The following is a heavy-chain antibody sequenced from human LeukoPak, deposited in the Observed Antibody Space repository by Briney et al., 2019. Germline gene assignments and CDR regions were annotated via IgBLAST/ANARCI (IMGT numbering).Heavy chain of an antibody. D-gene: IGHD2-21*02. CDR1: GYNFTSYW. CDR2: IYPGDSDS. J-gene: IGHJ3*01. CDR3: ARGHHVVVATATWASDAFDL. Sequence: GESLKISCKGSGYNFTSYWIGWVRQLPGKGLEWMGIIYPGDSDSRLSPSLQGQVTISADKSISTAYLQWNSLKASDTAMYYCARGHHVVVATATWASDAFDLWGQGTMVTVSS. V-gene: IGHV5-51*01.